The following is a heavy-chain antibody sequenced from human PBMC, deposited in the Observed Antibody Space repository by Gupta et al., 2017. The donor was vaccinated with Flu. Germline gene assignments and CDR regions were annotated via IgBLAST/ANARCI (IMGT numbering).Heavy chain of an antibody. D-gene: IGHD3-22*01. CDR3: ARSYVARGADYDSSAY. Sequence: PGKGLEWVANMNRDGSEKYYVDSVKGRFTISRDNAKDSLYLQMNSLRAEDTAVYYCARSYVARGADYDSSAYWGQGTLVTVSS. CDR2: MNRDGSEK. J-gene: IGHJ4*02. V-gene: IGHV3-7*01.